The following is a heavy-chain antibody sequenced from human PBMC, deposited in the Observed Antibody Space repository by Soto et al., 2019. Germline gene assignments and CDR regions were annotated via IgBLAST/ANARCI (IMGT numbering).Heavy chain of an antibody. V-gene: IGHV3-23*01. Sequence: PGGSLRLSCAASGFTFSAYGMNWVRQSPGKGLGWVASISATGTSTDYADSVKGRFTISRDSSKNTLFLQMNSLRADDTAVYYCAKEYCDIFTVEHWGQGTLVTVSS. J-gene: IGHJ4*02. CDR1: GFTFSAYG. CDR3: AKEYCDIFTVEH. D-gene: IGHD3-9*01. CDR2: ISATGTST.